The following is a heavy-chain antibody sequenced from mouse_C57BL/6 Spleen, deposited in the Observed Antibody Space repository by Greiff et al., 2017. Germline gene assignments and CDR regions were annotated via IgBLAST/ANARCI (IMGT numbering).Heavy chain of an antibody. V-gene: IGHV14-2*01. CDR1: GFNIKDYY. Sequence: EVQLQQSGAELVKPGASVKLSCTASGFNIKDYYMHWVKQRTEQGLEWIGRIDPEDGENKYAPKFQGKGSITADTSSNTAYRQLSSLTSEDTAVYYCARRDSHYYGSRDSCDDWGQGTTLTVSS. J-gene: IGHJ2*01. D-gene: IGHD1-1*01. CDR2: IDPEDGEN. CDR3: ARRDSHYYGSRDSCDD.